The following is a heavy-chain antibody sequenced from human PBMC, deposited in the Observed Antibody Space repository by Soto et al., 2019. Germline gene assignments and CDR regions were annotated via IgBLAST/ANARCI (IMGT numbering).Heavy chain of an antibody. CDR3: ARDEGGYGDLYNWFDP. J-gene: IGHJ5*02. Sequence: QVQLVQSGAEVKKPGASVKVSCKASGYTFTSYYMHWVRQAPGQGLEWMGIINPSGGSTSYAQKSQGRVTMTRDTSTSTVYMELSSLRSEDTAVYYCARDEGGYGDLYNWFDPWGQGTLVTVSS. V-gene: IGHV1-46*01. CDR1: GYTFTSYY. CDR2: INPSGGST. D-gene: IGHD4-17*01.